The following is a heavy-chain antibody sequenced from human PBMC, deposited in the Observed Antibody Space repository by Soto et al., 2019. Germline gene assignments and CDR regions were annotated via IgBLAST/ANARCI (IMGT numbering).Heavy chain of an antibody. CDR1: GFSFSKYG. CDR3: AKDRVIQLLPIWPDP. Sequence: QEHLVESGGGVLQPGTSLRLSCVASGFSFSKYGMHWVRQAPGKGLEWVASVSSDGSNKYYADSVKGRFTISRDNSKSTLYLQGDSLRGDDTAVYYCAKDRVIQLLPIWPDPWGQGTLVTVSS. D-gene: IGHD2-2*01. V-gene: IGHV3-30*18. CDR2: VSSDGSNK. J-gene: IGHJ5*02.